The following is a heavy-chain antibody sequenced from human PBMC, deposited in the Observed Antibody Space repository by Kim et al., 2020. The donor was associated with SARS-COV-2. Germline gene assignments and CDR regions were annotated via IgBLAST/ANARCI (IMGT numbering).Heavy chain of an antibody. CDR3: ARGPMTTWYYYYMDV. CDR2: INADNGNT. CDR1: GYTFTSYA. Sequence: ASVKVSCKASGYTFTSYAMHWVRQAPGQRLEWMGWINADNGNTKYSQKFQGRVTITRDTSASTAYMELSSLRSEDTAVYYCARGPMTTWYYYYMDVWGKGTTVTVSS. V-gene: IGHV1-3*01. J-gene: IGHJ6*03. D-gene: IGHD4-4*01.